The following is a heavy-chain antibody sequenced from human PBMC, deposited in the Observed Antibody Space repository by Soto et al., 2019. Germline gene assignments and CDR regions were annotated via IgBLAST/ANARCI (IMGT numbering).Heavy chain of an antibody. V-gene: IGHV4-30-4*01. CDR1: GGSISSGDYY. CDR2: IYYSGST. CDR3: ARVNMLDFWSGFTPYGMDV. Sequence: SETLSLTCTVSGGSISSGDYYWSWIRQPPGKGLEWIGYIYYSGSTYYNPSLKSRVTISVDTSKNQFSLKLSSVTAADTAVYYCARVNMLDFWSGFTPYGMDVWGQGTTVTVSS. J-gene: IGHJ6*01. D-gene: IGHD3-3*01.